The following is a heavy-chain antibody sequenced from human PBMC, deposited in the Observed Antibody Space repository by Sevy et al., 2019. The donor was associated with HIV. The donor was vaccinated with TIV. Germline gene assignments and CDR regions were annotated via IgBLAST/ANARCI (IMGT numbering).Heavy chain of an antibody. J-gene: IGHJ4*02. D-gene: IGHD1-26*01. V-gene: IGHV3-21*01. CDR2: ISSSSNYI. CDR3: ARGYSGYYNS. CDR1: GFTFSSYT. Sequence: GGSLRLSCAASGFTFSSYTINWVRQAPGKGLEWVSSISSSSNYIYYADSVKGRFTISRDNAKNSLYLQMNSLRAEDTAVYYWARGYSGYYNSWGQGTLVTVSS.